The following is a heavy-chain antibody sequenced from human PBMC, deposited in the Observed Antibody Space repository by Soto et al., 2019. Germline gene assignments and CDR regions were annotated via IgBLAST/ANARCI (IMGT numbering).Heavy chain of an antibody. V-gene: IGHV4-4*02. D-gene: IGHD3-9*01. J-gene: IGHJ5*02. CDR2: IYHSGST. Sequence: PSETLSLTCAVSGGSISSSNWWSWVRQPPGKGLEWIGEIYHSGSTNYNPSLKSRVTISVDKSKNQFSLKLSSVTAADTAVYYCARVLEDYDILTGYGDNNWFDPWGQGPLVTVPS. CDR1: GGSISSSNW. CDR3: ARVLEDYDILTGYGDNNWFDP.